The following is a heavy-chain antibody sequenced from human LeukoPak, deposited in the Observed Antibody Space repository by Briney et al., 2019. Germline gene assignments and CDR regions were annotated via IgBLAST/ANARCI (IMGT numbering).Heavy chain of an antibody. CDR3: VGEVGPRYFGN. V-gene: IGHV3-30*04. D-gene: IGHD1-26*01. CDR1: GFSFSSHA. CDR2: ISYDGSYE. J-gene: IGHJ4*02. Sequence: PRGCLRLSCAASGFSFSSHAMHWVRQAPGKGLEWVALISYDGSYEDYPDSVKGRFSISGDNSKSTMSLQMNSLRLEDTAVYYCVGEVGPRYFGNWGQGNLVIVTS.